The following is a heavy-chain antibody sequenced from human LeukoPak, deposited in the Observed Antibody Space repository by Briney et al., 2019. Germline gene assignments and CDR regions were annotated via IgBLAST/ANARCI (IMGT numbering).Heavy chain of an antibody. CDR3: ARDVAAAGTNFQY. CDR2: ISYDGNDK. V-gene: IGHV3-30-3*01. Sequence: GGSLRLSCAASGFTFRSYAMDWVRQAPGKGLEWVAVISYDGNDKYDADSVKGRFTISRDNSRNTMDLQMNSRRAEDTAVYYCARDVAAAGTNFQYWGQGTMVTVTS. J-gene: IGHJ1*01. D-gene: IGHD6-13*01. CDR1: GFTFRSYA.